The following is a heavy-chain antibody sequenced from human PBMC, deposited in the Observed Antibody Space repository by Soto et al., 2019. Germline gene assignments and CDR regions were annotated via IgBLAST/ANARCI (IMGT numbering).Heavy chain of an antibody. CDR2: INHSGST. J-gene: IGHJ4*02. D-gene: IGHD3-22*01. CDR1: DGSMNSDSSY. Sequence: PSETLSLTCRVSDGSMNSDSSYCCCIRQPPWKGLEWIGVINHSGSTYHNLSLKGRVTMSVDASRNQFSLKLTSMTAADTAVYYCARLGGYVSVGYYYLWDSWGQGTLVTVSS. CDR3: ARLGGYVSVGYYYLWDS. V-gene: IGHV4-39*01.